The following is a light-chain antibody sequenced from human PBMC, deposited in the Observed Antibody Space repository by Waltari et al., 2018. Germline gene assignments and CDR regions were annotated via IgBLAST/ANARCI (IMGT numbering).Light chain of an antibody. Sequence: SSELTQPSSVSVSPAQTARITCSGDMLPKKYTRWFQQKPGQAPVLVLYQDSARPSGSPERFSGSSSGTTVTLTISGAQVEDEADYYCYSTTDNNLGVFGPGTRVTVL. V-gene: IGLV3-27*01. J-gene: IGLJ1*01. CDR1: MLPKKY. CDR2: QDS. CDR3: YSTTDNNLGV.